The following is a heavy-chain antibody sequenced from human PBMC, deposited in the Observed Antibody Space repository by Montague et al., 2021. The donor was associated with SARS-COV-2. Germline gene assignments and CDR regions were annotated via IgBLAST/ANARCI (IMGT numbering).Heavy chain of an antibody. Sequence: SETLSLTCTASGGSIETYSWTWIRQPPGKGLEWIGYNYYTRRTTYNPSLSSRVTISVDTSKNQFSLKLDSVTAADTAVYYCARTTHLYSDESYGHQYFFDDWGRGTLVTVSS. CDR1: GGSIETYS. J-gene: IGHJ4*02. CDR2: NYYTRRT. V-gene: IGHV4-59*01. CDR3: ARTTHLYSDESYGHQYFFDD. D-gene: IGHD4-17*01.